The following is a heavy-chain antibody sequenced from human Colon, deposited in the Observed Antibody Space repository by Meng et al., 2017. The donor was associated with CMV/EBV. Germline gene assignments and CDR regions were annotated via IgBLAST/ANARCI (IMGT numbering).Heavy chain of an antibody. CDR2: IYHSGTT. Sequence: QVQPQEWSLCLVQASGTLSPLCPFSGVSLSSAKWWTCGRQPPGKGLEWIGEIYHSGTTNYNPSLKSRVTISVDKSKTQVSLNLSSVTAADTAVYFCAKIPLGYSLSPLVGLDPWGQGTLVTPPQ. CDR1: GVSLSSAKW. CDR3: AKIPLGYSLSPLVGLDP. D-gene: IGHD5-18*01. J-gene: IGHJ5*02. V-gene: IGHV4-4*02.